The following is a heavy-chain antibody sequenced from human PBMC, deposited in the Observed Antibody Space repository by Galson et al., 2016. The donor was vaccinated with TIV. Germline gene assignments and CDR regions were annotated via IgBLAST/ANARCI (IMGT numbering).Heavy chain of an antibody. CDR3: ARGTNCKGDCHRRWYLDL. Sequence: SLRLSCAASGFTFSTHDMHWVRQATGKGLEWVSAIGTVGDPFYPDSVKGRFSISRENATNSLYLQMNSLSVGDTAIYYCARGTNCKGDCHRRWYLDLWGRGTLVTVSS. V-gene: IGHV3-13*05. CDR1: GFTFSTHD. CDR2: IGTVGDP. J-gene: IGHJ2*01. D-gene: IGHD2-21*02.